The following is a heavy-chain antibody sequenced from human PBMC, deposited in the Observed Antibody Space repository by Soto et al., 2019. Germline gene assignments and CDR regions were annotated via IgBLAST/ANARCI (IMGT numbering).Heavy chain of an antibody. Sequence: SETLSLTCIVSGESISSSSYYWGWIRQPPGKGLEWIGSIYYSGRTYYNPSFKSRVTISIDTSRNQFSLKLSSVTATDTAVYYCARQRTTVVTQAYFDHWGQGALVTVSS. J-gene: IGHJ4*02. D-gene: IGHD2-21*02. V-gene: IGHV4-39*01. CDR1: GESISSSSYY. CDR2: IYYSGRT. CDR3: ARQRTTVVTQAYFDH.